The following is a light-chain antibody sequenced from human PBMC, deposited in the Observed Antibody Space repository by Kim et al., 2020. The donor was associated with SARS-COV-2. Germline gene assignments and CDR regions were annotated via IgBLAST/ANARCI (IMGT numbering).Light chain of an antibody. CDR3: QQYYSDPRT. Sequence: AIRMTQSPSSLSASTGDRVTITCRASQDIGSYLAWYKQKPGKAPNLLIYTASTLQSGVPSRFSGSGSGTDFTLTISCLQSEDYATYYCQQYYSDPRTFGQGTKVDIK. CDR1: QDIGSY. J-gene: IGKJ1*01. CDR2: TAS. V-gene: IGKV1-8*01.